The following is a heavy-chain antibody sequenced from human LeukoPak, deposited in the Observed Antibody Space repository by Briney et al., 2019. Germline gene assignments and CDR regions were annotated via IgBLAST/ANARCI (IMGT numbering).Heavy chain of an antibody. CDR3: ARVYSSSWYNFDY. V-gene: IGHV4-59*01. CDR1: GGSISSYY. Sequence: SETLSLTCTVSGGSISSYYWSWIRQPPGKGLEWIGYIYYSGSTNYNPSLKSRVTISVDTPKNQFSLKLSSVTAADTAVYYCARVYSSSWYNFDYWGQGTLVTVSS. J-gene: IGHJ4*02. CDR2: IYYSGST. D-gene: IGHD6-13*01.